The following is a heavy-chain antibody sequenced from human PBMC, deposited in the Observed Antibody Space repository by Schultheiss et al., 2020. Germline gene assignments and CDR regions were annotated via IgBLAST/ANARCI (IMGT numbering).Heavy chain of an antibody. CDR1: GGSISSSSYY. J-gene: IGHJ1*01. CDR2: IYYSGST. D-gene: IGHD3-3*02. V-gene: IGHV4-39*01. CDR3: ARSSIPEYFQH. Sequence: SETLSLTCTVSGGSISSSSYYWGWIRQPPGKGLEWIGCIYYSGSTYYNPSLKSRVTISVDTSKNQFSLKLSSVTAADTAVYYCARSSIPEYFQHWGQGTLVTVSS.